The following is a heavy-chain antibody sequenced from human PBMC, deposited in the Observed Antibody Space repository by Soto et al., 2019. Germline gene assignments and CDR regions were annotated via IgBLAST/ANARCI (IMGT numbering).Heavy chain of an antibody. Sequence: PSETLSLTCTVSGGSISTYYWSWIRQPPGKGLEWIGYIYYSGSTNYNPSLKSRVTMSVDTSKNQFSLKLSSVTAADTAVYYCARQGVWGTDYCYMDVWGKGTTVTVSS. CDR3: ARQGVWGTDYCYMDV. V-gene: IGHV4-59*08. D-gene: IGHD3-16*01. CDR2: IYYSGST. J-gene: IGHJ6*03. CDR1: GGSISTYY.